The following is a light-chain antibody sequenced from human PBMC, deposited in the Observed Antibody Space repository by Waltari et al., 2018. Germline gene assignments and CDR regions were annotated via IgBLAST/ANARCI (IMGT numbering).Light chain of an antibody. CDR3: QQYYSTPQT. Sequence: DIVMTQSPDSLAVPLGERATINCRSSQSVLHSSTNNNYLAWYQHKVGQPPKLLIYWASTRESGVPDRFSGSGSVTDFTLTIRSLQAEDVGLYYCQQYYSTPQTFGQGTKV. V-gene: IGKV4-1*01. CDR1: QSVLHSSTNNNY. CDR2: WAS. J-gene: IGKJ1*01.